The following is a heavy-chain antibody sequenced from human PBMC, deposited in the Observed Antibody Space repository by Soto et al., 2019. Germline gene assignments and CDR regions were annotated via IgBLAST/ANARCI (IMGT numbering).Heavy chain of an antibody. CDR2: VHHSWGS. J-gene: IGHJ6*02. D-gene: IGHD3-10*01. CDR1: GGSISSYY. CDR3: ARQGFGPLHGLVDV. V-gene: IGHV4-59*08. Sequence: SETLSLTCTVSGGSISSYYWSWFRQSPGKRMEWIGYVHHSWGSSYNPSLQSRVAISLDTSKSQFSLKVTSVTATDTAVYSCARQGFGPLHGLVDVWGQGTTVTVSS.